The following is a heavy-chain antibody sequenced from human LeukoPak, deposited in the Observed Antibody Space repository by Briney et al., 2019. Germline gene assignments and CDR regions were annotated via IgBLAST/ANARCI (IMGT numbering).Heavy chain of an antibody. CDR3: ARRGRQYSSSWYNDY. CDR2: INPNSGGT. D-gene: IGHD6-13*01. Sequence: ASAKVSCKASGYTFTGYYMHWVRQAPGQGLEWMGWINPNSGGTNYAQKFQGRVTMTRDTSISTAYMELSRLRSDDTAVYYCARRGRQYSSSWYNDYWGQGTLVTVSS. V-gene: IGHV1-2*02. CDR1: GYTFTGYY. J-gene: IGHJ4*02.